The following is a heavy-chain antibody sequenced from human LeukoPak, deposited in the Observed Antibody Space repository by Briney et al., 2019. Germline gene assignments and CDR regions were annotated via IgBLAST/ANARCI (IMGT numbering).Heavy chain of an antibody. Sequence: GGSLRLSCAASGFTFSDHYMSWIRQAPGKGLQWLAYISNDGTTKYYADSVKGRFTVSRDNAKNSLYLQMNSLRAEDTAVYYCAELGITMIGGVWGKGTTVTISS. V-gene: IGHV3-11*04. CDR3: AELGITMIGGV. CDR2: ISNDGTTK. J-gene: IGHJ6*04. CDR1: GFTFSDHY. D-gene: IGHD3-10*02.